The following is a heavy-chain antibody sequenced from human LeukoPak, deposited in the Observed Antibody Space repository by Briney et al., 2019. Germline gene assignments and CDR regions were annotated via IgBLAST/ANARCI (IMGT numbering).Heavy chain of an antibody. CDR3: ARDTGDIVVVPAAIGH. Sequence: ASVKVSCKASGYTFTGYYMHWVRQAPGQGLEWMGWIHPNSGGTNYAQKFQGRVTMTRDTSISTAYMELSRLRSDDTAVYYCARDTGDIVVVPAAIGHWGQGTLVTVSS. J-gene: IGHJ4*02. CDR1: GYTFTGYY. CDR2: IHPNSGGT. V-gene: IGHV1-2*02. D-gene: IGHD2-2*02.